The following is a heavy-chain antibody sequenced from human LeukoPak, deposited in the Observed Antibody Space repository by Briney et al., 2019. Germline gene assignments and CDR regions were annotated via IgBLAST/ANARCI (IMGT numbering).Heavy chain of an antibody. CDR3: ARGHYYMDV. J-gene: IGHJ6*03. Sequence: QPGRSLRLSCAASGSTFSSYGLHWVRQAPGKGLEWVAVIWYDGSNKYYADSVKGRFTISRDNSKNTLYLQMNSLRAEDTAVYYCARGHYYMDVWGKGTTVTVSS. CDR2: IWYDGSNK. CDR1: GSTFSSYG. V-gene: IGHV3-33*01.